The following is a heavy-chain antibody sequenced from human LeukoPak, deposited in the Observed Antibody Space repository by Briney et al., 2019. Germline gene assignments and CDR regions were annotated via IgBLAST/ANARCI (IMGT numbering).Heavy chain of an antibody. J-gene: IGHJ4*02. CDR1: GDSVSSNSAA. D-gene: IGHD1-1*01. Sequence: QTLSLTCAISGDSVSSNSAAWNWIRQSPSRGLEWLGRTSYRSKWYNNYAVSVKSRITINPDTSKKQFSLQLKSVTPEDTAVYYCARWQHDTAFFDYWGQGTLVTVSS. V-gene: IGHV6-1*01. CDR3: ARWQHDTAFFDY. CDR2: TSYRSKWYN.